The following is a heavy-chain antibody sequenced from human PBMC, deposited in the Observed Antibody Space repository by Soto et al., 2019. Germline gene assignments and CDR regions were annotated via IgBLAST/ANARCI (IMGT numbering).Heavy chain of an antibody. CDR1: GFTFSSYA. D-gene: IGHD2-2*01. V-gene: IGHV3-23*01. CDR3: AKDPPWTVGPLAMDV. Sequence: GGSLRLSCAASGFTFSSYAMNWVRQAPGKGLEWVSAISGSGGSTYYVDSVKGRFTISRDDPKNTLYLDMNSLRVEDTAVYYCAKDPPWTVGPLAMDVWGQGTTVTVSS. J-gene: IGHJ6*02. CDR2: ISGSGGST.